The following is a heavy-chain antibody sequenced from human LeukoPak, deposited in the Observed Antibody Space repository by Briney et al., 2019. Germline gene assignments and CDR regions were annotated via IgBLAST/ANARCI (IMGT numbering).Heavy chain of an antibody. V-gene: IGHV4-34*01. J-gene: IGHJ4*02. D-gene: IGHD5-24*01. CDR1: GGSFSGYY. CDR2: INHSGST. CDR3: AREEEMATDY. Sequence: SETLSLTCAVYGGSFSGYYWSWIRQPPGKGLEWIGEINHSGSTNYNPSLKSRVTISVDTSKNQFSLKLSSVTAADTAVYYCAREEEMATDYWGQGTLVTVSS.